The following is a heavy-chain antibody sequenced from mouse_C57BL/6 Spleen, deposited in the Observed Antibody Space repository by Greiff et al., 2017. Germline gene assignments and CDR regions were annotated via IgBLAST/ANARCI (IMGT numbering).Heavy chain of an antibody. D-gene: IGHD2-3*01. CDR1: GFTFTDYY. V-gene: IGHV7-3*01. CDR3: ARSPYEGYYEGYFDV. Sequence: EVHLVESGGGLVQPGGSLSLSCAASGFTFTDYYMSWVRQPPGKALEWLGFIRNKANGYTTEYSASVKGRFTISRDNSQSILYLQMNALRAEDSATYYCARSPYEGYYEGYFDVWGTGTTVTVSS. J-gene: IGHJ1*03. CDR2: IRNKANGYTT.